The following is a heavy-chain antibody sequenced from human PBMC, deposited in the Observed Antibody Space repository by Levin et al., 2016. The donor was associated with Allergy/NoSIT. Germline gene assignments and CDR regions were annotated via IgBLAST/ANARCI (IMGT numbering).Heavy chain of an antibody. V-gene: IGHV4-4*02. J-gene: IGHJ4*02. D-gene: IGHD6-13*01. CDR3: ARRHGYSSSWYRFGGPEPPYYFDY. CDR2: IYHSGST. Sequence: WIRQPPGKGLEWIGEIYHSGSTNYNPSLKSRVTISVDKSKNQFSLKLSSVTAADTAVYYCARRHGYSSSWYRFGGPEPPYYFDYWGQGTLVTVSS.